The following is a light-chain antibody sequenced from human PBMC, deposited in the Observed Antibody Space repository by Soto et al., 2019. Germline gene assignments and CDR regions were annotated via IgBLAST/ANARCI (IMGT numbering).Light chain of an antibody. J-gene: IGLJ2*01. CDR1: SSDVGAFNY. CDR3: SSYTSSTTRV. V-gene: IGLV2-14*01. CDR2: EVS. Sequence: QSALTQPASVSGSPGQPITISCTGASSDVGAFNYVSWYQQHPGKAPKLLIYEVSNRPSGLSNRFSGSKSGNTASLTISGLQAEDEADYYCSSYTSSTTRVFGGGTKVTVL.